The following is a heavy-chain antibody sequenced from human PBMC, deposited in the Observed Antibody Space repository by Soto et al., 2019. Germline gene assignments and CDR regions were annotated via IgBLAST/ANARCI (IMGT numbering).Heavy chain of an antibody. D-gene: IGHD5-12*01. CDR3: GRASRLDGYRTAFGY. V-gene: IGHV3-30-3*01. CDR1: GFTFSSYA. Sequence: QVQLVESGGGVVQPGRSLRLSCAASGFTFSSYAIHWVRQAPGKGLEWVALISYDGSNKYSADSVKGRFTISRDNSKNTLYLQMNRLRVEDTAVYYCGRASRLDGYRTAFGYWGQGTLVTVSS. CDR2: ISYDGSNK. J-gene: IGHJ4*02.